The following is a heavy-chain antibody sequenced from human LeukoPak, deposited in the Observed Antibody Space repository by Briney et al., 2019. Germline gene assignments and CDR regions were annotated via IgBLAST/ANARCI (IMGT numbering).Heavy chain of an antibody. J-gene: IGHJ4*02. CDR2: ISTSSSFI. V-gene: IGHV3-21*06. CDR1: GFTFSNYG. Sequence: GGSLRLSCAASGFTFSNYGMNWVRQAPGKGLEWVSSISTSSSFIYYADSVKGRFTISRDNAKNSLYLQMNSLRAEDTAIYYCTRVGYIDEGIDYWGQGTLVTVSS. CDR3: TRVGYIDEGIDY. D-gene: IGHD5-24*01.